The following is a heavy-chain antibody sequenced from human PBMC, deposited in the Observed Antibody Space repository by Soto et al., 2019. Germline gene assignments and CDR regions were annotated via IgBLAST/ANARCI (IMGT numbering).Heavy chain of an antibody. V-gene: IGHV4-59*02. D-gene: IGHD3-10*01. CDR3: ARALYGSGVLDV. CDR2: IYYSGST. Sequence: SETLSLTCTVSGGSVTSHYWSCIRQPPGKALEWIGTIYYSGSTNYNPSLKSRVSISVDTSKNQFSLKVGSVTAADTAVYFCARALYGSGVLDVWGQGTTVTVSS. J-gene: IGHJ6*02. CDR1: GGSVTSHY.